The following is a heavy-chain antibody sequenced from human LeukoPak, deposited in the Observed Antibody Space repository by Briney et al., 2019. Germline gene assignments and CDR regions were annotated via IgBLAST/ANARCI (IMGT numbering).Heavy chain of an antibody. CDR1: GYTLTELS. CDR2: FDPEDGET. V-gene: IGHV1-24*01. D-gene: IGHD3-22*01. Sequence: ASVKVSCKVSGYTLTELSMHWVRQAPGKGLEWMGGFDPEDGETIYAQKFQGRVTMTEDTSTDTAYMELSSLRSEGTAVYYCAKGDYYDSSGYYDGVHDFEIWGQGTMVTVSS. J-gene: IGHJ3*02. CDR3: AKGDYYDSSGYYDGVHDFEI.